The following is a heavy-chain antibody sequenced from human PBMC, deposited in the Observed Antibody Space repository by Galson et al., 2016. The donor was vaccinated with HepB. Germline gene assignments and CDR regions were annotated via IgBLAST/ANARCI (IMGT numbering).Heavy chain of an antibody. CDR1: GFTFSSYW. D-gene: IGHD1-20*01. Sequence: SLRLSCAASGFTFSSYWMTCVRQAPGKGLEWVANIKQDGSETSYVDSVRGRFTISRDNAKRSLVLQVNSLRAKDTALYYCAKTITGTSCRRLNYCDSWGQGTLVTVSS. J-gene: IGHJ4*02. CDR2: IKQDGSET. V-gene: IGHV3-7*03. CDR3: AKTITGTSCRRLNYCDS.